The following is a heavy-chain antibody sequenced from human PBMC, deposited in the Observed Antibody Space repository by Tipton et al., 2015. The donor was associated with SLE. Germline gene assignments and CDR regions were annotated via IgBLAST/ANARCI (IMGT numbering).Heavy chain of an antibody. CDR3: ARDGRRVGY. Sequence: SLRLSCAASGSTFSSYSMNWVRQAPGKGLEWVSYISSSSSTIYYADSVKGRFTISGDNAKNSLYLQMNSLRAEDTAVYYCARDGRRVGYWGQGTLVTVSS. V-gene: IGHV3-48*01. CDR1: GSTFSSYS. J-gene: IGHJ4*02. CDR2: ISSSSSTI. D-gene: IGHD1-26*01.